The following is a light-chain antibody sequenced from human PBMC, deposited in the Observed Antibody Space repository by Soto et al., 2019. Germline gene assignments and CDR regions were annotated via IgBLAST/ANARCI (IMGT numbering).Light chain of an antibody. CDR2: DVS. Sequence: QSALTQPASVSGSPGQSITISCTGSSNDVGGYDYVSWYQQHPGKAPKLMIYDVSNRPSGVSDRFSASKSGNTASLTISGLQAEDEADYYCVSYTSTDTLDVFGTGTKVTVL. J-gene: IGLJ1*01. CDR1: SNDVGGYDY. V-gene: IGLV2-14*01. CDR3: VSYTSTDTLDV.